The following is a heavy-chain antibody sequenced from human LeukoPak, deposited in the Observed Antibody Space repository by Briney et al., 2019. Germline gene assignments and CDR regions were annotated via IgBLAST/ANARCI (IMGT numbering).Heavy chain of an antibody. CDR3: AKEQKFSGSYFSPRY. D-gene: IGHD1-26*01. CDR1: GFTFSSYA. V-gene: IGHV3-23*01. Sequence: GGSLRLSCATSGFTFSSYAMAWVPQAPGKGLEWVSSISGSGDHTHYADSVKGRSTISRDNSKNTLYLQMNSLRVEDTAVYYCAKEQKFSGSYFSPRYWGQGTLVTVSS. J-gene: IGHJ4*02. CDR2: ISGSGDHT.